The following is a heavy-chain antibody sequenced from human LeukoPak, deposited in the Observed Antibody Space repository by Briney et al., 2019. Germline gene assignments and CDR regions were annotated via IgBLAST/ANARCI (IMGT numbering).Heavy chain of an antibody. Sequence: ASVKVSCKASGHTFTGYYMHWVRQAPGQGLEWMGRINPNTGGTNYAQKFQGRVTMTRDTSISTAYMELSRLRSDDTAMYYCARDHLRGESTGGYHFDYWGQGTLVTVSS. J-gene: IGHJ4*02. CDR2: INPNTGGT. V-gene: IGHV1-2*06. D-gene: IGHD5-18*01. CDR3: ARDHLRGESTGGYHFDY. CDR1: GHTFTGYY.